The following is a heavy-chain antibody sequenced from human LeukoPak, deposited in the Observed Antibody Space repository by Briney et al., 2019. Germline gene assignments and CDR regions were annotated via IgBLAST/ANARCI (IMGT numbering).Heavy chain of an antibody. V-gene: IGHV4-59*01. Sequence: PSETLSLTCTVSGGSISGYYWSWIRQPPGKGLEWIGYIYYSGTTDYSPSLRSRVTMSLDTSKNQFSLKLSSVTTADTAVYYCARMGAIAGASANPDYWGQGTLVPVSS. CDR3: ARMGAIAGASANPDY. D-gene: IGHD4/OR15-4a*01. CDR1: GGSISGYY. CDR2: IYYSGTT. J-gene: IGHJ4*02.